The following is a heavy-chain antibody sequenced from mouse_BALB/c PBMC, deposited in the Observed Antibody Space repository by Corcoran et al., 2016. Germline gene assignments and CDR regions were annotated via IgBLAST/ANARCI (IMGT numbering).Heavy chain of an antibody. V-gene: IGHV9-3-1*01. CDR2: INTYTGEP. CDR1: GYTFTNYG. Sequence: QIQLVQSGPELKKPGETVKISCKASGYTFTNYGMNWVKQAPGKGLKWMGWINTYTGEPTYADDFKGWFAFSLETSASTAYLQINNLKNEDTATHVCARPLYYYGSSYGYLCQGTTLTVSS. CDR3: ARPLYYYGSSYGY. J-gene: IGHJ2*01. D-gene: IGHD1-1*01.